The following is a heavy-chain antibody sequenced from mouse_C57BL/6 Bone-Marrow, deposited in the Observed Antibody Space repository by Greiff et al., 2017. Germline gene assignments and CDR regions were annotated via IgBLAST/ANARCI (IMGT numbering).Heavy chain of an antibody. CDR2: IDPEDGET. J-gene: IGHJ3*01. Sequence: VQLQQSGAELVKPGASVKLSCTASGFNIKDYYMHWVKQRTEQGLEWIGRIDPEDGETKSAPKFQGKATITADTSSNTAYLQLSSLTSEDTAVYYCATMITDAWFAYWGQGTLVTVSA. CDR1: GFNIKDYY. CDR3: ATMITDAWFAY. D-gene: IGHD2-4*01. V-gene: IGHV14-2*01.